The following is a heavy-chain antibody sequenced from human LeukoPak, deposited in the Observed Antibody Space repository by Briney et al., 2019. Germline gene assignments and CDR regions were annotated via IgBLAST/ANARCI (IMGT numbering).Heavy chain of an antibody. J-gene: IGHJ4*02. D-gene: IGHD3-22*01. V-gene: IGHV3-30*18. CDR2: ISYDGSNK. Sequence: PGGSLRLSCAASGFTFSSYAMSWVRQAPGKGLEWVALISYDGSNKYYADSVKGRFTISRDNSKNTLYLRMNSLRAEDTAVYYCAKDRLIYYDSSGYCDYWGQGTLVTVSS. CDR3: AKDRLIYYDSSGYCDY. CDR1: GFTFSSYA.